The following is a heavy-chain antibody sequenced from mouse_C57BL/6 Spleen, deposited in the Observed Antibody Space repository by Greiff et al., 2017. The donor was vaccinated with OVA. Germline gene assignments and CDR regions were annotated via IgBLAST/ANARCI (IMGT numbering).Heavy chain of an antibody. V-gene: IGHV1-55*01. CDR2: IYPGSGST. D-gene: IGHD2-1*01. CDR1: GYTFTSYW. Sequence: QVQLQQPGAELVKPGASVKMSCTASGYTFTSYWITWVKQRPGQGLEWIGDIYPGSGSTNYNEKFKSKATLTVDTSSSTAYMQLGSLTSEDSAVYYCARRGNYGIYYAMDYWGQGTSVTVSS. CDR3: ARRGNYGIYYAMDY. J-gene: IGHJ4*01.